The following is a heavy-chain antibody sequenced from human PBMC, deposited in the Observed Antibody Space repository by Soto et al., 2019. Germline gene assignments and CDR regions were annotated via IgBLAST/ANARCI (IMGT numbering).Heavy chain of an antibody. CDR3: ARLGGYYQSLDT. J-gene: IGHJ5*02. Sequence: SETLSLTCTVSGGSIDSYYWTWIRQPPGKGLEWIGYVYYTGTTTYSPSLKSRVTISVDTSMNQFSLKLSSVTASDTAFYYCARLGGYYQSLDTWGQGTLVTVSS. D-gene: IGHD3-22*01. CDR1: GGSIDSYY. V-gene: IGHV4-59*08. CDR2: VYYTGTT.